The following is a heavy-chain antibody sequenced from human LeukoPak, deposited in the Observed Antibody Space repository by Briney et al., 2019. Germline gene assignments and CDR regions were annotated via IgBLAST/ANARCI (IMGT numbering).Heavy chain of an antibody. Sequence: SETLFLTCTVSDGSISSYYWSWIRQPPGKGLEWIGHIYDSGSTNYNPSLKSRVTISVDTSKNQFSLKLSSVTAADTAVYYCAREFSWSGFFDYWGQGTLVTVSS. D-gene: IGHD3-3*01. CDR3: AREFSWSGFFDY. V-gene: IGHV4-59*01. J-gene: IGHJ4*02. CDR2: IYDSGST. CDR1: DGSISSYY.